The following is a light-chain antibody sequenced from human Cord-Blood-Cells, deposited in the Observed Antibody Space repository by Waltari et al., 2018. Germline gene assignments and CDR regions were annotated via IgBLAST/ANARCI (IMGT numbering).Light chain of an antibody. V-gene: IGKV4-1*01. CDR1: QSVLYSSNNKNY. J-gene: IGKJ4*01. CDR2: WAS. Sequence: DIAFTQSPDSLAVSLGERATINRMSSQSVLYSSNNKNYLAWYQQKPRHPPKQLIYWASTPESGVPDRLSGSGSETDFALAFCGLQAEDVAFYCCQQCYSTPLTFGGGTKVEIK. CDR3: QQCYSTPLT.